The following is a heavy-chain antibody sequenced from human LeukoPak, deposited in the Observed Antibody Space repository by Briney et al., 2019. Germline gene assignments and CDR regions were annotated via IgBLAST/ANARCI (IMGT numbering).Heavy chain of an antibody. V-gene: IGHV3-53*01. D-gene: IGHD2-21*02. J-gene: IGHJ3*02. CDR2: IYGGGST. CDR1: GFTVSKNY. CDR3: AGLPVVTAVTGAFHI. Sequence: PGGSLRLSCAASGFTVSKNYVTWVRQAPGKGLEWVSVIYGGGSTYYADSVKGRFTISRDNSKNTLFLQMNSLRAEDTAIYYCAGLPVVTAVTGAFHIWGQGTMVTVSS.